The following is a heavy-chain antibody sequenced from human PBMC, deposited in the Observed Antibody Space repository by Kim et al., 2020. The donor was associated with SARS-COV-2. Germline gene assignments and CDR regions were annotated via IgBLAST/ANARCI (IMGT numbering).Heavy chain of an antibody. CDR2: ISGSGGST. V-gene: IGHV3-23*01. J-gene: IGHJ6*01. D-gene: IGHD2-8*02. CDR1: GFTFSSYA. CDR3: AKVSATLLGYYFYVMGD. Sequence: GGSLRLSCAASGFTFSSYAMNWVRQAPGKGLEWVSAISGSGGSTYYADSVERRFTITKNNSKNTLYLQINSLRAEAAAVYYCAKVSATLLGYYFYVMGD.